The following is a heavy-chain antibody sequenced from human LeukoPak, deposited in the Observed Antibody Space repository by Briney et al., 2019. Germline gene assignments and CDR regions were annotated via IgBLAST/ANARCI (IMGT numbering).Heavy chain of an antibody. D-gene: IGHD3-16*01. J-gene: IGHJ3*02. CDR2: ISYDGSNK. Sequence: PGRSLRLPCAASGFTFSSYAMHWVRQAPGKGLEWVAVISYDGSNKYYADSVKGRFTISRDNSKNTLYLQMNSLRAEDTAVYYCARGAPPLGPSEAFDIWGQGTMVAVSS. V-gene: IGHV3-30-3*01. CDR3: ARGAPPLGPSEAFDI. CDR1: GFTFSSYA.